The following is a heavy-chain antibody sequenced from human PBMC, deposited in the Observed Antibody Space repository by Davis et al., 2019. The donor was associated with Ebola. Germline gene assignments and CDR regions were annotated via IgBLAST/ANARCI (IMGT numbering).Heavy chain of an antibody. CDR1: GFTFDDYT. CDR2: ISWDGGST. J-gene: IGHJ6*02. V-gene: IGHV3-43*01. CDR3: AKDMEGSSSFGLYYYYGMDV. D-gene: IGHD6-13*01. Sequence: EGSLRLSCAASGFTFDDYTMHWVRQAPGKGLEWVSLISWDGGSTYYADSVKGRFTISRDNSKNSLYLQMNSLRTEDTALYYCAKDMEGSSSFGLYYYYGMDVWGQGTTVTVSS.